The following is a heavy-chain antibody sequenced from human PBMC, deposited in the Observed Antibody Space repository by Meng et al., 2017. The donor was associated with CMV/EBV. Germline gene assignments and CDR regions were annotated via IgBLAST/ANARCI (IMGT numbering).Heavy chain of an antibody. D-gene: IGHD1-1*01. J-gene: IGHJ3*02. CDR2: IIPIFGTA. CDR1: GGTFSSYA. CDR3: ARVDRYNWNDVGAFDI. Sequence: SVNVSCKASGGTFSSYAISWVRQPPGQGLEWMGGIIPIFGTANYAQKFQGRVTITTDESTSTAYMELSSLRSEDTAVYYCARVDRYNWNDVGAFDIWGQGTMVTVSS. V-gene: IGHV1-69*05.